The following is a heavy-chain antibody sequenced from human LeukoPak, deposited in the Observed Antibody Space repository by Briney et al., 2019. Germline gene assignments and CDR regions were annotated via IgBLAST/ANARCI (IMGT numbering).Heavy chain of an antibody. Sequence: GGSLRLSCAASGFTFGSYSMNWVRQAPGKGLEWVSYISSSSSPIYYADSVKGRFTISRDNVKSSLYLQMSSLRAEDTAVYYCARTRAGYYFDYWGLGTLVTVSS. CDR3: ARTRAGYYFDY. CDR2: ISSSSSPI. V-gene: IGHV3-48*01. CDR1: GFTFGSYS. J-gene: IGHJ4*02. D-gene: IGHD2-15*01.